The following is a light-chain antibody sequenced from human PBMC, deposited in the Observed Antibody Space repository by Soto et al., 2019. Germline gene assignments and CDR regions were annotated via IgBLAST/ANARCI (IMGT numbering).Light chain of an antibody. Sequence: QSALTQPASVSGSPGQSITISCTGTSSDVGGYNYVSCYQQLPGKAPKLMIYDVNNRPSGVSNRFSGSKSGNTASLTISGLQAEDEADYYCSSYTGSSTFVFGTGTKLTVL. CDR3: SSYTGSSTFV. CDR2: DVN. J-gene: IGLJ1*01. CDR1: SSDVGGYNY. V-gene: IGLV2-14*01.